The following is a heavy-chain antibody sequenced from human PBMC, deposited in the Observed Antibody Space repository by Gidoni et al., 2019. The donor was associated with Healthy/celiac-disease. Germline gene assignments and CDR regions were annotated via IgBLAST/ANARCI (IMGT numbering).Heavy chain of an antibody. CDR2: IYPGDSDT. CDR3: ARLPPPPSKSVYSIAAAGIDY. Sequence: EVQLVQSGAEVKQPGESLKISCKGSGYSFTSYWIGWVRQMPGKGLEWMGIIYPGDSDTRYSPSFQGQVTISADKSISTAYLQWSSLKASDTAMYYCARLPPPPSKSVYSIAAAGIDYWGQGTLVTVSS. V-gene: IGHV5-51*01. D-gene: IGHD6-13*01. CDR1: GYSFTSYW. J-gene: IGHJ4*02.